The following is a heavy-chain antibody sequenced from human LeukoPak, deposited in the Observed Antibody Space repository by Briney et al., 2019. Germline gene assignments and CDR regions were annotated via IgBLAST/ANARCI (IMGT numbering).Heavy chain of an antibody. CDR1: GGSISSYY. CDR2: IYYSGST. CDR3: ARRPLGTRTGFDY. D-gene: IGHD1-14*01. J-gene: IGHJ4*02. Sequence: SETLSLTCTVSGGSISSYYWSWIRQPPGKGLEWIGYIYYSGSTNYNPSLKSRVTISVDTSKNQFSLKLSSVTAADTAVYYCARRPLGTRTGFDYWGQGTLVTVSS. V-gene: IGHV4-59*08.